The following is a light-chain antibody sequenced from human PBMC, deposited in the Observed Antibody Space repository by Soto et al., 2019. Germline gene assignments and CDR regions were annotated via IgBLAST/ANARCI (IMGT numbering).Light chain of an antibody. Sequence: EVVMTQSPASLSVSPGEIATLSCSASQSVTTNLAWYQQKPGQAPRLLIYGTSNRATGIPARFSGSGSGTDFTLTISRLEPEDFAVYYCQQYGSSPPWTFGQGTKVDIK. CDR3: QQYGSSPPWT. CDR2: GTS. CDR1: QSVTTN. V-gene: IGKV3-20*01. J-gene: IGKJ1*01.